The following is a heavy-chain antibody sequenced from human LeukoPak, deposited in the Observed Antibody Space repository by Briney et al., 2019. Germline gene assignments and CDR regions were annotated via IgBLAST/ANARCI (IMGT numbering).Heavy chain of an antibody. CDR3: ARSRGEVATTVDY. Sequence: GGSLRLSCAASGFTVSSNYMSWVRQAPGKGLEWVSVIYSGGSTYYADSVKGRFTISRDNSKNTLYLQMNSLRAEDTAVYYCARSRGEVATTVDYWGQGTLVTVSS. J-gene: IGHJ4*02. D-gene: IGHD5-24*01. V-gene: IGHV3-53*01. CDR2: IYSGGST. CDR1: GFTVSSNY.